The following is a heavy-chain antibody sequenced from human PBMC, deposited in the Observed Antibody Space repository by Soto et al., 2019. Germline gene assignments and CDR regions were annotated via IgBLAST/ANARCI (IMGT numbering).Heavy chain of an antibody. D-gene: IGHD2-21*01. CDR3: AASCVGCGGFNYSGMAV. CDR2: IYYSGTT. Sequence: QVQLQESGPGLVKPSRTLSLTCTVSGGSISSGGYYWNWIRQHPGKGLEWIGYIYYSGTTYYNPSLKSRVTISVDTSKNQFSLKLSSVTAADTAVYYCAASCVGCGGFNYSGMAVWGQGTTVTVSS. CDR1: GGSISSGGYY. J-gene: IGHJ6*02. V-gene: IGHV4-31*03.